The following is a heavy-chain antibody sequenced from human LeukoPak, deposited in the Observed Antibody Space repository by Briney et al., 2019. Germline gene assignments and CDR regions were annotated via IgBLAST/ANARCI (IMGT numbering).Heavy chain of an antibody. V-gene: IGHV4-39*07. CDR2: IYYSGST. J-gene: IGHJ4*02. Sequence: SETLSLTCTVSGGSISSSSYYWGWIRQPPGKGLEWIGSIYYSGSTYYNPSLKSRVTISVDTSKNQFSLKLSSVTAANTAVYYCARGSMVRGVMQSKFDYWGQGTLVSVSS. CDR3: ARGSMVRGVMQSKFDY. CDR1: GGSISSSSYY. D-gene: IGHD3-10*01.